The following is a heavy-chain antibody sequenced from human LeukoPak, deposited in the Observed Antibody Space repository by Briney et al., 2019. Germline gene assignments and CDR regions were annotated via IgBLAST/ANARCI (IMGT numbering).Heavy chain of an antibody. CDR3: TRQSGTVTPIDY. CDR1: SGSLSGYS. CDR2: ISHSGIT. J-gene: IGHJ4*02. D-gene: IGHD4-17*01. Sequence: PSETLSLTCAVSSGSLSGYSWGWIRQPPGKGLEWVGEISHSGITNYNASLKGRVTISLKKSEIQFSLMLSSVTAADAAVYYCTRQSGTVTPIDYWSQGTLVTVSS. V-gene: IGHV4-34*01.